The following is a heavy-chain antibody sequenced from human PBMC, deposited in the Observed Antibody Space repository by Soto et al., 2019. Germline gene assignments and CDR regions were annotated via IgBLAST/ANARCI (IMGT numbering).Heavy chain of an antibody. CDR3: ARDMVGVTYWGAFDI. Sequence: GGCLRLSCAASGFTFRNYEVSWVRQAPGKGLEWLSYMSTTGSTTYYADSVEGRFTISRDNAKNLLFLQMNDLRAEDTAVYYCARDMVGVTYWGAFDIWGQGTMVTVSS. J-gene: IGHJ3*02. D-gene: IGHD1-26*01. CDR1: GFTFRNYE. V-gene: IGHV3-48*03. CDR2: MSTTGSTT.